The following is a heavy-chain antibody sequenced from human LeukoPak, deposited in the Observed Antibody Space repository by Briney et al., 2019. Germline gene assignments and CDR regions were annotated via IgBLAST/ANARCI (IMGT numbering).Heavy chain of an antibody. CDR3: AKDKAFGGGFLYYFDY. V-gene: IGHV3-23*01. CDR1: GFTFSSYA. J-gene: IGHJ4*02. CDR2: ISGSGGST. Sequence: GGSLRLSCAASGFTFSSYAMSWVRQAPGKGLEWVSAISGSGGSTYYADSVKGRFTISRDNSKNTLYLQMNSLRAEDTAVYYCAKDKAFGGGFLYYFDYWGQGTLVTASS. D-gene: IGHD3-3*01.